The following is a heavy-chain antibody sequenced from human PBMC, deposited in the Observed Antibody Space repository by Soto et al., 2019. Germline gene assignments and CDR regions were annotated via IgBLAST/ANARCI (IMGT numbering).Heavy chain of an antibody. J-gene: IGHJ5*02. CDR1: GYSLTCYS. CDR2: INFQGTT. D-gene: IGHD3-3*01. Sequence: SDTLSLTCDFCGYSLTCYSLSWLRPPPGKGLEWIGEINFQGTTNYHPSLRTRVSMSVDTSKSQISLNMSSVTAADTALYFCARKLEGSVRLVEWFSYMRFDPWGPGTLVNVSS. CDR3: ARKLEGSVRLVEWFSYMRFDP. V-gene: IGHV4-34*01.